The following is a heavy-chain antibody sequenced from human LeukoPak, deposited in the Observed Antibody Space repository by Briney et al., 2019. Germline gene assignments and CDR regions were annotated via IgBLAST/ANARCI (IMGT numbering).Heavy chain of an antibody. CDR2: ISWHSESI. J-gene: IGHJ3*02. D-gene: IGHD6-25*01. CDR1: GFTFSSYW. V-gene: IGHV3-9*03. CDR3: ARSLSPGQRNAFNI. Sequence: GGSLRLSCAASGFTFSSYWMHWVRQAPGKGLEWVSGISWHSESIAYAESVEGRFTISRDNAKYSLYLQMNSLRTEDMAVYYCARSLSPGQRNAFNIWGQGTMVTVAS.